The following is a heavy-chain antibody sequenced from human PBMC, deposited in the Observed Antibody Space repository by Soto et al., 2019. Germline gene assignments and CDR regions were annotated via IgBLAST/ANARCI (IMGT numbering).Heavy chain of an antibody. Sequence: PSETLSLTFTVSAGCITQYYCYWIRQPAGKGLEWIGRIDSSGSINYSPSLKSRVTMSVDTSENQFSLKLSSVTAADTAVYYCARGGHDFWSGPFDYWGQGTPVTVSS. D-gene: IGHD3-3*01. CDR2: IDSSGSI. V-gene: IGHV4-4*07. J-gene: IGHJ4*02. CDR3: ARGGHDFWSGPFDY. CDR1: AGCITQYY.